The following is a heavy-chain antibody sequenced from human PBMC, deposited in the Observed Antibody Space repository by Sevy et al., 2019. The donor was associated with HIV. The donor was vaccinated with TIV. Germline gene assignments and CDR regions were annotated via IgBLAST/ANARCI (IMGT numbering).Heavy chain of an antibody. CDR3: AKDKAEYYDFWSGYYGSRYYYMDV. CDR2: ISGSGGST. V-gene: IGHV3-23*01. CDR1: GFTFSSYA. Sequence: GGSLRLSCAASGFTFSSYAMSWVRQAPGKGLEWVSAISGSGGSTYYADSVKGRFTISRDNSNNALYLQMNSLSAEDTAVYYSAKDKAEYYDFWSGYYGSRYYYMDVWGKGTTVTVSS. J-gene: IGHJ6*03. D-gene: IGHD3-3*01.